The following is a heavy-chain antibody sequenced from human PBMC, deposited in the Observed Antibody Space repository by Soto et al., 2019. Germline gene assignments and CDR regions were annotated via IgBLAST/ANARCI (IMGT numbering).Heavy chain of an antibody. CDR3: ATGSFYYYGMDV. CDR1: GFTFSSYA. Sequence: EVQLLESGGGLVQPGGSLRLSCAASGFTFSSYAMSWVRQAPGKGLEWVSAISGSGGSTYYADSVKGRFTISRDNSKNTRYLQMNSLRAEDTAVYYCATGSFYYYGMDVWGQGTTVTVSS. V-gene: IGHV3-23*01. J-gene: IGHJ6*02. CDR2: ISGSGGST. D-gene: IGHD6-13*01.